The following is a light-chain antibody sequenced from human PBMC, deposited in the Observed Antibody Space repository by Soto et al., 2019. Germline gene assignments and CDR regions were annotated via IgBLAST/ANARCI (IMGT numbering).Light chain of an antibody. CDR3: QQYYSYPQT. CDR1: QGISSY. CDR2: AAS. J-gene: IGKJ2*01. Sequence: AIRMTQSPSSFSASTGDRVTITCRASQGISSYLAWYQQKPGKAPKLLIYAASTLQSGVPSRFSXXGSGXXXTLTISCLQSEDFATYYCQQYYSYPQTFGQGTKLEIK. V-gene: IGKV1-8*01.